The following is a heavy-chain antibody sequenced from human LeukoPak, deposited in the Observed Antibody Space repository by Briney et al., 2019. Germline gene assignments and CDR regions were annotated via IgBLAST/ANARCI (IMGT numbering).Heavy chain of an antibody. CDR1: GVSISSGSYY. J-gene: IGHJ4*02. CDR3: ARLIPPTWWSVAGSRGQHDY. Sequence: PSETLSLTCTASGVSISSGSYYWGWIRQPPGKGLERIGSIYYSGSAYYNPSLRSRVTLSMDTSKNQFSLRVISVTAADTALYYCARLIPPTWWSVAGSRGQHDYWGQGTLVTVSS. D-gene: IGHD6-19*01. V-gene: IGHV4-39*01. CDR2: IYYSGSA.